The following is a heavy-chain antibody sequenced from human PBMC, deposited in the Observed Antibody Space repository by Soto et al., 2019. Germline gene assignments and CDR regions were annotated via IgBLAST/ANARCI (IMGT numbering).Heavy chain of an antibody. CDR2: ISTYNGNT. Sequence: QIQLVQSGGEVKKPGASVKVSCKASGYTFISYSIAWVRQAPGQGLEWLGWISTYNGNTNYAQKVQGRVTLTTDTSTSTAYMELQSLRSDDTAVYYCARSRGYSYVYGDYWGQGNLFTVSS. J-gene: IGHJ4*02. D-gene: IGHD5-12*01. CDR1: GYTFISYS. CDR3: ARSRGYSYVYGDY. V-gene: IGHV1-18*04.